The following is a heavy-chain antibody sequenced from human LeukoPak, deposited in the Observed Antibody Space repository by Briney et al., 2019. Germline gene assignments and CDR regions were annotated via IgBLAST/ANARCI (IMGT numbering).Heavy chain of an antibody. V-gene: IGHV3-23*01. CDR1: GFTFSSYA. CDR3: AKDRSSSWANAFDI. D-gene: IGHD6-13*01. Sequence: PGGSLRLSCAASGFTFSSYAMSWVRQAPGKGLEWVSTISNSDGKTYYADSVKGRFTISRDNSKNTLYLQMNSLRAEDTAVYYCAKDRSSSWANAFDIWGQGTMVTVSS. J-gene: IGHJ3*02. CDR2: ISNSDGKT.